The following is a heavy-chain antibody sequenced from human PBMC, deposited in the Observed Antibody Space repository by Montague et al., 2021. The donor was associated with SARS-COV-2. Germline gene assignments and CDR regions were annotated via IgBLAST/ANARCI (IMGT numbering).Heavy chain of an antibody. Sequence: SETLSLTCTVYGGSISSTCYYWGWVRQPQGKGLERIGSICHSGSAYSDPSLQSRVTISKDTSKNQFSLKLSSVTAAGTAGYYCARVPDSGTYWSGDYWGQGTLVTVSS. V-gene: IGHV4-39*07. CDR2: ICHSGSA. J-gene: IGHJ4*02. CDR3: ARVPDSGTYWSGDY. D-gene: IGHD1-26*01. CDR1: GGSISSTCYY.